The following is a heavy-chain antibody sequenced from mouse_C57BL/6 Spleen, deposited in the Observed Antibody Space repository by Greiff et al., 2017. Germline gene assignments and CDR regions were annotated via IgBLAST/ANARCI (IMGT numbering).Heavy chain of an antibody. Sequence: QVQLQQPGAELVMPGASVKLSCKASGYTFTSYWMHWVKQRPGQGLEWIGEIDPSDSYTNYNQKFKGKSTLTVDKSSSTAYMQLSSLTSEDSAVYYCARPFDYWGHGTTLTVSS. CDR3: ARPFDY. CDR2: IDPSDSYT. V-gene: IGHV1-69*01. J-gene: IGHJ2*01. CDR1: GYTFTSYW.